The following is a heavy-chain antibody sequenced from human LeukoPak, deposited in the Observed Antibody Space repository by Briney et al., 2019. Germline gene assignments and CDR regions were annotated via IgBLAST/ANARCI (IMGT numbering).Heavy chain of an antibody. Sequence: GASVKVSCKASGYTFTSYALSWVRQAPGQGLEWMGWISGYNGNTNYAQRLQGRVTITRDTSASTAYMELSSLRSEDTAVYYCARAGGSITMVRGVRYYFDYWGQGTLVTVSS. CDR1: GYTFTSYA. V-gene: IGHV1-18*01. CDR2: ISGYNGNT. CDR3: ARAGGSITMVRGVRYYFDY. J-gene: IGHJ4*02. D-gene: IGHD3-10*01.